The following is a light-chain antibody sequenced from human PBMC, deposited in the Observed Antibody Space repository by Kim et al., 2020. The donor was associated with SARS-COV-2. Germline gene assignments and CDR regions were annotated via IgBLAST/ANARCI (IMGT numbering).Light chain of an antibody. CDR2: LNSDGSH. CDR1: SGHSSYA. CDR3: QTWGTGWV. Sequence: GASVKLACTLSSGHSSYAIAWPQRQPGKGPRYLMKLNSDGSHSKGDGIPDRFSGSSSGAERYLTISSLQSEDEADYYCQTWGTGWVFGGGTQLTVL. J-gene: IGLJ3*02. V-gene: IGLV4-69*01.